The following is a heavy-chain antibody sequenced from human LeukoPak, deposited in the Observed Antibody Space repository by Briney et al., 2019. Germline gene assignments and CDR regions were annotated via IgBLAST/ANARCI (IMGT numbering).Heavy chain of an antibody. J-gene: IGHJ5*02. D-gene: IGHD6-19*01. CDR3: AKTIAVAGTSIWFDP. V-gene: IGHV1-18*01. CDR1: GYTFTSYG. Sequence: ASVKVSCKASGYTFTSYGISWVRQAPEQGLEWMGWISAYNGNTNYAQKLQGRVTMTTDTSTSTAYMELSSLRSEDTALYYCAKTIAVAGTSIWFDPWGQGTLVTVSS. CDR2: ISAYNGNT.